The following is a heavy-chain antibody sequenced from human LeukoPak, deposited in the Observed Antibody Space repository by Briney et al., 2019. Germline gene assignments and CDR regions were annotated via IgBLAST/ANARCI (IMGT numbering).Heavy chain of an antibody. V-gene: IGHV1-8*01. J-gene: IGHJ5*02. CDR1: GYTFTNYD. CDR3: ARGRSPPAAAESLFDP. D-gene: IGHD6-13*01. Sequence: ASAKVSCKASGYTFTNYDINWVRQATGQGLEWMGWMDPNSGDTDYAQKFQGRVAMSRDTSITTAYMELSSLRSEDTAVYYCARGRSPPAAAESLFDPWGQGTLVTVSS. CDR2: MDPNSGDT.